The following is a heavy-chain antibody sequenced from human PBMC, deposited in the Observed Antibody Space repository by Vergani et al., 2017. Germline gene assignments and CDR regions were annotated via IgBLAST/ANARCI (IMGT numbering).Heavy chain of an antibody. CDR2: ISYDGSNK. CDR3: AKEVAAESGGDY. V-gene: IGHV3-30*18. D-gene: IGHD6-13*01. Sequence: VQLLESGGGLVQPGGSLRLSCAASGFTFSSYGMHWVRQAPGKGLEWVAVISYDGSNKYYADSVKGRFTISRDNSKNTLYLQMNSLRAEDTAVYYCAKEVAAESGGDYWGQGTLVTVSS. CDR1: GFTFSSYG. J-gene: IGHJ4*02.